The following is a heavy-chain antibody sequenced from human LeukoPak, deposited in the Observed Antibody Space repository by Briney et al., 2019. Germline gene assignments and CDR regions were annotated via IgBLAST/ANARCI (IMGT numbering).Heavy chain of an antibody. CDR3: ARGGNWFDP. CDR1: GFSFSDQY. CDR2: IGPTGSKT. J-gene: IGHJ5*02. V-gene: IGHV3-11*01. D-gene: IGHD3-16*01. Sequence: KSGGSLRLSCAASGFSFSDQYMSWIRQVPGKGLEWIAYIGPTGSKTSYVESVKGRFFISRDNAEKSLYLQMSSLRGDDTAVYYCARGGNWFDPWGQGTLVTVSS.